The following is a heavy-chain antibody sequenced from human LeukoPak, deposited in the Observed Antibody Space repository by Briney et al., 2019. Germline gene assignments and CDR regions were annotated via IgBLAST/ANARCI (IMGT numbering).Heavy chain of an antibody. CDR3: AKYSHDSSGSYDY. V-gene: IGHV3-23*01. J-gene: IGHJ4*02. D-gene: IGHD3-22*01. CDR1: GFTVRSNY. Sequence: GGSLRLSCAASGFTVRSNYMSWVRQAPGKGLEWVSGISGSGSDGSTYYADSVKGRFTISRDNSKNTLYLQMNSLRAEDTAVYYCAKYSHDSSGSYDYWGQGTLVTVSS. CDR2: ISGSGSDGST.